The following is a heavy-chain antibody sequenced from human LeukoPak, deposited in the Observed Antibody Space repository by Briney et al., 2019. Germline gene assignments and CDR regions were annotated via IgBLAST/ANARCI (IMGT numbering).Heavy chain of an antibody. CDR1: GYNFITYW. J-gene: IGHJ4*02. V-gene: IGHV5-51*01. D-gene: IGHD2-21*01. CDR2: IYPGDSDT. Sequence: RGESLKISCKGSGYNFITYWIGWVRQMPGKGLEWMGIIYPGDSDTRYSPSFQGQVTIPADKSITTAYLQWSRLKASDTAIYYCARRDCQPNRGSFFDYWGQGTVVTVSS. CDR3: ARRDCQPNRGSFFDY.